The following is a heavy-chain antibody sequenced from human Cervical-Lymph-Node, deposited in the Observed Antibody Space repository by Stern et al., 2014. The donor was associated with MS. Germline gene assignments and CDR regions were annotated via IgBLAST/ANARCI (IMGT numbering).Heavy chain of an antibody. Sequence: VQLVQSGTEVKKPGSSMTLSCKTSGDLFINHALRWVRHAPGKGLEWMGGMIRVLGTTNDAQRFQGRRTITADESTRTAYMELSSLRAEDTAIYYCARDSASAGLYYFDFWGQGTLVTVSS. CDR2: MIRVLGTT. CDR1: GDLFINHA. D-gene: IGHD2/OR15-2a*01. V-gene: IGHV1-69*01. J-gene: IGHJ4*02. CDR3: ARDSASAGLYYFDF.